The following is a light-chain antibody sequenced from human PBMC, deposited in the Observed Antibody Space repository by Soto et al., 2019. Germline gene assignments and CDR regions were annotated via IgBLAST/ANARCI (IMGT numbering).Light chain of an antibody. Sequence: QSVLTQPPSVSAAPGQKVTISCSGSSSNIGNNYVSWYQQLPGTAPKLLIHENNKRPSEIPDRFSGSKSGTSATLGITGLQTGDEADYYCGTWDSSLSADVFGTGTKLTVL. CDR3: GTWDSSLSADV. CDR1: SSNIGNNY. V-gene: IGLV1-51*02. CDR2: ENN. J-gene: IGLJ1*01.